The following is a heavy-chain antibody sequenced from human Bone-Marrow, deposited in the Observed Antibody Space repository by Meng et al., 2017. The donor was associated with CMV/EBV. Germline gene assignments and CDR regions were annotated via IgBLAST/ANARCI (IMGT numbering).Heavy chain of an antibody. D-gene: IGHD5-12*01. V-gene: IGHV1-69*05. CDR2: IIPIFGTA. Sequence: SVKVSCKASGGTFSSYAISWVRQAPGQGLEWMGGIIPIFGTANYAQKFQGRVTITTDESTSTAYMELSSLRSEDTAVYYCARGVATIRGYYYYYGMDVWGQGTTVTVYS. J-gene: IGHJ6*01. CDR1: GGTFSSYA. CDR3: ARGVATIRGYYYYYGMDV.